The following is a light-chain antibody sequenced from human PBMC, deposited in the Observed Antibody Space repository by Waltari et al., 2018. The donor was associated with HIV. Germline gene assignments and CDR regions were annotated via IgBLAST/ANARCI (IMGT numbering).Light chain of an antibody. CDR3: VLNLGRGIVV. J-gene: IGLJ2*01. Sequence: QTVVTQEPSFSVSPGGTVPLTCGLSSGPVSARTYASWSHQIPGQAPRTLTHSANTRSSGVPGRFSGSSLGNKAALTITGAQADDEADYYCVLNLGRGIVVFGGGTKVTVL. CDR2: SAN. CDR1: SGPVSARTY. V-gene: IGLV8-61*01.